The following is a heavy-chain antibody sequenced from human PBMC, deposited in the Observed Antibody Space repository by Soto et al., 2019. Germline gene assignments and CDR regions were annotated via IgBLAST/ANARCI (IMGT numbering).Heavy chain of an antibody. Sequence: SETLSLTCTVSGGSISSYYWSWIRQPPGKGLEWIGYIYYSGSTNYNPSIKSRVTISVDTSKNQFSLKLSSVTAADTAVYYCARLEYSYGRPGNWFDPWGQGTLVTVSS. V-gene: IGHV4-59*08. J-gene: IGHJ5*02. CDR2: IYYSGST. CDR1: GGSISSYY. CDR3: ARLEYSYGRPGNWFDP. D-gene: IGHD5-18*01.